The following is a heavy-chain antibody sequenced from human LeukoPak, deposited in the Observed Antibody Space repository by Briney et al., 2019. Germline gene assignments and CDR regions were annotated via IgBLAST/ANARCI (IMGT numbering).Heavy chain of an antibody. CDR3: ARGPNDYPTYTWYDP. Sequence: SETLSLTCTVSGGYISCYYWSWIRQPPGKGLEWIGYIYYSGSTNYNPSLKSGVTISVDTSKNQFSLKLSSVTAADTAVYYCARGPNDYPTYTWYDPWGQGTLVTVSS. D-gene: IGHD1-1*01. V-gene: IGHV4-59*01. CDR2: IYYSGST. J-gene: IGHJ5*02. CDR1: GGYISCYY.